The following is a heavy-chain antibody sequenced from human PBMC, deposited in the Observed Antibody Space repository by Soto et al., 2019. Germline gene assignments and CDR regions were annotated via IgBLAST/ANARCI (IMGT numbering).Heavy chain of an antibody. CDR3: ARATDFGYYYGMDV. D-gene: IGHD3-3*01. CDR2: IIPIFGTA. CDR1: GGTFSRYG. Sequence: QVQLVQSGAEVKKPGSSVKVSCKASGGTFSRYGISWVRQAPGQGLEWMGGIIPIFGTAIYAQKFQGRVTLTPDESPGPAYMALSRLRSEDTAVYYCARATDFGYYYGMDVWGQGTTVTVSS. V-gene: IGHV1-69*05. J-gene: IGHJ6*02.